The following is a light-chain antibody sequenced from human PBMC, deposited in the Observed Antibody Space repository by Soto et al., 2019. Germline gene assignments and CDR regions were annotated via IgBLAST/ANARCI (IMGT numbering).Light chain of an antibody. V-gene: IGKV1-5*03. CDR3: QHYNNFPWT. CDR1: QSVGTW. Sequence: DIQMTQSPSTLSASVGDRVTITCRASQSVGTWLAWYQQKPGKAPKLLIYKASNLVSGVPSRFSGSGSGTEYTLTISSLQPGDSATYSCQHYNNFPWTFGQGTKVDIK. CDR2: KAS. J-gene: IGKJ1*01.